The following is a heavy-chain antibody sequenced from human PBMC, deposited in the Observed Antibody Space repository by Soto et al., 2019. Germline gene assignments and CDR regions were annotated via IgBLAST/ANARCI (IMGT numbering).Heavy chain of an antibody. CDR3: AKDRSSTSCYAFDY. D-gene: IGHD2-2*01. V-gene: IGHV3-23*01. CDR1: GFTFSSYA. CDR2: INSRGGST. J-gene: IGHJ4*02. Sequence: GVLTLSCAASGFTFSSYAMSWVRQAPGKGLEWVSAINSRGGSTYYADSVKGRFTISRDSSKNTLYLQMNSLRAEDTAVYYCAKDRSSTSCYAFDYWGQGTLVTVSS.